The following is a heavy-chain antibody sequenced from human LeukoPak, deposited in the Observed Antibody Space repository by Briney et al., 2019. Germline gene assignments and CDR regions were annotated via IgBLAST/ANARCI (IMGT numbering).Heavy chain of an antibody. Sequence: GGSLRLSCAASGFTFSSYAMSWVRQAPGKGLEWVSAISGSGGSTYYADSVKGRFTISRDNSKNTLYLQMNSLGAEDTAVYYCAKGGSVGYSYGFDYWGQGTLVTVSS. CDR1: GFTFSSYA. V-gene: IGHV3-23*01. D-gene: IGHD5-18*01. CDR3: AKGGSVGYSYGFDY. CDR2: ISGSGGST. J-gene: IGHJ4*02.